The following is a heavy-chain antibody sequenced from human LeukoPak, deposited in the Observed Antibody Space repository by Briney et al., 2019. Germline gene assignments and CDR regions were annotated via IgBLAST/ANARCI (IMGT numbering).Heavy chain of an antibody. V-gene: IGHV3-21*01. CDR3: ARDSGYDLGFGY. CDR1: GFTFSTYS. Sequence: DPGGSLRLSCAASGFTFSTYSMNWVRQAPGKGPEWVSSINTDTSHIYYADSVKGRFTISRDNAKNSLYLQMNSLRAEDTAVYYCARDSGYDLGFGYWGQGTLVTVSS. J-gene: IGHJ4*02. D-gene: IGHD5-12*01. CDR2: INTDTSHI.